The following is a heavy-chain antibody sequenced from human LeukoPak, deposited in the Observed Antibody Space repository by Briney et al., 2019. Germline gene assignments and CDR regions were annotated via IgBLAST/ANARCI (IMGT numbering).Heavy chain of an antibody. D-gene: IGHD2-2*01. CDR3: ARGPFRACSRRSCCFFHY. CDR2: ILHDEDNQ. Sequence: GRSLRLSCAASGFIFSGLAMHWVRQTPGKGLQWVAGILHDEDNQYYPHSLMGRFTISRDNTKNTLYLQLNSLRGDDTAVYYCARGPFRACSRRSCCFFHYWRQGSLNTVSS. V-gene: IGHV3-30*04. CDR1: GFIFSGLA. J-gene: IGHJ4*02.